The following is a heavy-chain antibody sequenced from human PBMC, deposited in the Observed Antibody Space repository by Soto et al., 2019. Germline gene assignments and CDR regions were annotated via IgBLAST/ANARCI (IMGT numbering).Heavy chain of an antibody. CDR2: ISGSGGST. J-gene: IGHJ4*02. Sequence: PGGSLRLSCAASGFTFSNYAMSWVRQAPGKGLEWVSTISGSGGSTYYADSVEGRFTVSRDNSKSTLYLQMNSLRAEDTAVYYCAKYPEYSGYDGTYFDYWGQGTLVTVSS. V-gene: IGHV3-23*01. CDR3: AKYPEYSGYDGTYFDY. D-gene: IGHD5-12*01. CDR1: GFTFSNYA.